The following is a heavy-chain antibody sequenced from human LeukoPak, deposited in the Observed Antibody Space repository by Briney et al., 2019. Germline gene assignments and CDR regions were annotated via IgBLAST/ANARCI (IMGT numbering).Heavy chain of an antibody. CDR2: ISWNSGSI. J-gene: IGHJ4*02. D-gene: IGHD2-8*01. CDR1: GFTFDDYA. CDR3: AKDRYCTNGVCSGSFDY. Sequence: GGSLRLSCAASGFTFDDYAMHWVRQAPGKGLEWVSGISWNSGSIGYADSVKGRFTISRDNSKNTLYLQMNSLRAEDTAVYYCAKDRYCTNGVCSGSFDYWGQGTLVTVSS. V-gene: IGHV3-9*01.